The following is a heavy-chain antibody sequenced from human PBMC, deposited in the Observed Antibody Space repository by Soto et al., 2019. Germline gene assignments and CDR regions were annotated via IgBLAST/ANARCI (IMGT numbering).Heavy chain of an antibody. Sequence: QVQLQQWGAGLLKPSETLSLTCAVYGGSFSGYYWSWIRQPPGKGLEWIGEINHSGSTNYNPSLMGRVTISVDTSKNQFSLKLSSVTAADTAVYYCARASGIWFGRSGYYFDYWGQGTLVTVSS. V-gene: IGHV4-34*01. CDR3: ARASGIWFGRSGYYFDY. CDR2: INHSGST. CDR1: GGSFSGYY. D-gene: IGHD3-10*01. J-gene: IGHJ4*02.